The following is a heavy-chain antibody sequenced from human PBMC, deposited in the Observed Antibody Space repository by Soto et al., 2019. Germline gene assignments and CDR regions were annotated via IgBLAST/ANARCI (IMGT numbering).Heavy chain of an antibody. D-gene: IGHD3-22*01. V-gene: IGHV3-30*18. CDR2: ISYDGSNK. CDR3: AKDLLRDDYYDNSGYSNWFDP. J-gene: IGHJ5*02. CDR1: GFTFSSYG. Sequence: GGSLRLSCAASGFTFSSYGMHWVRQAPGKGLEWVAVISYDGSNKYYADSVKGRFTISRDNSKKTLYLQMNSLRAEDTAVYYCAKDLLRDDYYDNSGYSNWFDPSAQGTLVTLSS.